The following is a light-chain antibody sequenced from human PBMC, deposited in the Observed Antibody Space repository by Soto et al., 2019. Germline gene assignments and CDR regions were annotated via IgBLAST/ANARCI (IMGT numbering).Light chain of an antibody. CDR2: DND. J-gene: IGLJ2*01. CDR3: GAWDISLSAVV. CDR1: TSNIGNTF. V-gene: IGLV1-51*01. Sequence: QSVLTQPPSVSAAPGQRVTISCSGSTSNIGNTFVSWYQQLPGAAPKLLIYDNDKRPSGTPDRFSGSKSGTSATLAITGLQTRDEAVYHCGAWDISLSAVVFGGGTQLTVL.